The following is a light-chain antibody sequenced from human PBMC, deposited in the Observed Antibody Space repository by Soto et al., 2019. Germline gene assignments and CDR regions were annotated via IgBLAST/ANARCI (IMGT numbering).Light chain of an antibody. Sequence: ELMMTQSPATLSVSPGERATLSCRASQSISGNIAWYQQKPGQAPRLLIYAASIRASGIPAWFSGTGFGREFTLSISSLQSEDSAVYYCQQYNSWTLISFGQGTRLEIK. CDR2: AAS. V-gene: IGKV3-15*01. CDR1: QSISGN. J-gene: IGKJ5*01. CDR3: QQYNSWTLIS.